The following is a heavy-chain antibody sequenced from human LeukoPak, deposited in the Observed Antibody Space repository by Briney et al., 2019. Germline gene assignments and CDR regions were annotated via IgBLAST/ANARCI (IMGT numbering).Heavy chain of an antibody. V-gene: IGHV4-59*01. D-gene: IGHD6-13*01. CDR3: ARGIAEGNWFDP. J-gene: IGHJ5*02. Sequence: SETLSLTCTVSGGPISGYYWSWIRQPPGKGLEWIAYIYYNGISNYNPSLKSRVIISVDSSKNHFSLRLSSVTAADTAVYYCARGIAEGNWFDPWGQGTRVTVSS. CDR2: IYYNGIS. CDR1: GGPISGYY.